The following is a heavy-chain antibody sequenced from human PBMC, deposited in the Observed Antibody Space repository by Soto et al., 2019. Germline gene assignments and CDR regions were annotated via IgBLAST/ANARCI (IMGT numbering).Heavy chain of an antibody. V-gene: IGHV4-4*08. CDR3: ARRGPITMVRGVITPPLNWFDP. CDR2: IYNSGST. Sequence: SETLSLTCTVSGASISSSYWSWIRQPPGKGLEWIGCIYNSGSTTYNPSLKSRVTISVDTSKNQFSLKLSSVTAADTAVYYCARRGPITMVRGVITPPLNWFDPWGQGTLVTVSS. D-gene: IGHD3-10*01. CDR1: GASISSSY. J-gene: IGHJ5*02.